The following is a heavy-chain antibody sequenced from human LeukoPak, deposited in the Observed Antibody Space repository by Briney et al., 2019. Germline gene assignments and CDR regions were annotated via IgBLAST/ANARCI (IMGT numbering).Heavy chain of an antibody. CDR2: INIGVSDT. J-gene: IGHJ4*02. V-gene: IGHV3-74*01. D-gene: IGHD4-17*01. CDR1: GFTFSSYW. Sequence: GGSLRLPCAASGFTFSSYWMHWVRQAPGKGLMWVSRINIGVSDTLYADSVKGRFTISRDNVKNTLYLQMNSLRAEDTAVYYCARGMATVTGPFDSWGQGTLVTVSS. CDR3: ARGMATVTGPFDS.